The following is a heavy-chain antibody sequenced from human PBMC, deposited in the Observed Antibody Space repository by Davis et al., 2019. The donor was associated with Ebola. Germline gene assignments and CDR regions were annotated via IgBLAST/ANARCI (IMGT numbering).Heavy chain of an antibody. V-gene: IGHV4-59*01. CDR1: GGSISSYY. CDR3: VRSYGVSWYYFDY. Sequence: SETLSLTCTVSGGSISSYYWSWIPQTPGKGLEWIGYIHYSGTTNYNPSLRSRVTISLDTSKNQFSLKLTSVSTADTAVYYWVRSYGVSWYYFDYWGQGTLVTVSS. J-gene: IGHJ4*02. CDR2: IHYSGTT. D-gene: IGHD2-15*01.